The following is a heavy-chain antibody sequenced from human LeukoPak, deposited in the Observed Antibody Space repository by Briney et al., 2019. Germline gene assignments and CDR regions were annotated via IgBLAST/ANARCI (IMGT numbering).Heavy chain of an antibody. CDR3: ASQDYYDSSGYRFDY. D-gene: IGHD3-22*01. CDR2: IIPIFGTA. CDR1: GGTFSGYA. J-gene: IGHJ4*02. Sequence: SVKVSCKASGGTFSGYAISWVRQAPGQGLEWMGGIIPIFGTANYAQKFQGRVTITTDESTSTAYMELSSLRSEDTAVYYCASQDYYDSSGYRFDYWGQGTLVTVSS. V-gene: IGHV1-69*05.